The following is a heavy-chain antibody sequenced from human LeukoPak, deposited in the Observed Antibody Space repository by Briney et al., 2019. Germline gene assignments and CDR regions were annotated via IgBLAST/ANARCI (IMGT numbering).Heavy chain of an antibody. CDR2: ISSSSSYI. V-gene: IGHV3-21*01. CDR1: GFTFSSYS. D-gene: IGHD1-26*01. J-gene: IGHJ6*03. CDR3: ARDPYSGNYGNYYYYYMDV. Sequence: GGSLRLSCAASGFTFSSYSMNWVRQAPGKGLEWVSSISSSSSYIYYADSVRGRFTISRDNAKDSLYLQMNSLGPEDTAVYYCARDPYSGNYGNYYYYYMDVWGKGTTVTISS.